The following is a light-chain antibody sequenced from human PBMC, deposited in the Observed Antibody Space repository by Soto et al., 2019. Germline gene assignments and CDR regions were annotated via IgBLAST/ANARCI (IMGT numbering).Light chain of an antibody. CDR1: QSISSW. J-gene: IGKJ3*01. V-gene: IGKV1-5*03. CDR2: KAS. CDR3: QQYSTYPFT. Sequence: DIQMTQSPSTLSPSVGDRVTITCRVSQSISSWLAWYQQKPGKAPKLLIYKASSLESGVPSRFSGSESGTEFTLTISSLQPDDFATYYCQQYSTYPFTFGPGTKVDIK.